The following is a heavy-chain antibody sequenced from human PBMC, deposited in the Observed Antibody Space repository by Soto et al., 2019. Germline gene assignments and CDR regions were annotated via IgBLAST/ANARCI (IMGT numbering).Heavy chain of an antibody. D-gene: IGHD3-10*01. J-gene: IGHJ4*02. CDR2: VYYLGST. CDR1: GGSMSEYF. V-gene: IGHV4-59*01. Sequence: SETLSLTCTVSGGSMSEYFWSWIRKSPGKGLEWIGYVYYLGSTDYNPSLKSRVPISVDTSKRQFSLKLSSVTVADTAVYYCARDGYDGSGSPYPAYWGPGAQVTVSS. CDR3: ARDGYDGSGSPYPAY.